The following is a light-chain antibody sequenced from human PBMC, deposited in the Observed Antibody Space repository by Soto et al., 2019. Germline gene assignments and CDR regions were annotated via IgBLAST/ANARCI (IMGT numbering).Light chain of an antibody. CDR2: EVS. CDR3: RSYTSSSTRV. J-gene: IGLJ3*02. V-gene: IGLV2-14*01. Sequence: QSALTQPASVSGSPGQSITISCTGTSSDVGGYNYVSWYQQHPGKAPKLMMYEVSNRPSGVSNRFSGSKSGNTASLTISGLQADDEADYYCRSYTSSSTRVFGGGTQLTVL. CDR1: SSDVGGYNY.